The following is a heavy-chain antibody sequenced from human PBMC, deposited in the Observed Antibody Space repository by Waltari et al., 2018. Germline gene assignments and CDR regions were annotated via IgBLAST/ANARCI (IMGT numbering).Heavy chain of an antibody. V-gene: IGHV3-53*02. CDR2: IYSGVST. J-gene: IGHJ1*01. Sequence: EVQLVETGGGLIQPGGSLRLSCAASGFTVSSNYMSWVRQAPGKGLEWCSVIYSGVSTYYADSVKGRFTISRDKSKNTLYLQMNSLRAEDTAVYYCARDIYGGYFQHWGQGTLVTVSS. CDR1: GFTVSSNY. CDR3: ARDIYGGYFQH. D-gene: IGHD4-17*01.